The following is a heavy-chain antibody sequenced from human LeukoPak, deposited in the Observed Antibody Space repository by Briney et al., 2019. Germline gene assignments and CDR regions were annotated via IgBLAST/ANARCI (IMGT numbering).Heavy chain of an antibody. Sequence: GGSLRLSCAASGFTFIDYWMSWVPQAPGKGLEWVALMNQDGSEKYYVDSVKGRFTISRDNVKDSLYLQMNSLRAEDTARYYCARETGLGADYWGQGTLVTVSS. J-gene: IGHJ4*02. CDR3: ARETGLGADY. D-gene: IGHD1-26*01. V-gene: IGHV3-7*01. CDR1: GFTFIDYW. CDR2: MNQDGSEK.